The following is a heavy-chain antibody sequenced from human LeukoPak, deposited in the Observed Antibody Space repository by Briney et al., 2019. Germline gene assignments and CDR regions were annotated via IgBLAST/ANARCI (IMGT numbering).Heavy chain of an antibody. CDR2: VSSNSGST. CDR1: GFTFSSYA. J-gene: IGHJ4*02. V-gene: IGHV3-23*01. CDR3: AKVSAWAMVGATYFDY. Sequence: HTGGSLRLSCAASGFTFSSYAMSWVPQAPGKGLEWVSSVSSNSGSTYYADSVKGRSTISRDNSKNTVYLQMNSLRAEDTAVYYCAKVSAWAMVGATYFDYWGQGTLVTVSS. D-gene: IGHD1-26*01.